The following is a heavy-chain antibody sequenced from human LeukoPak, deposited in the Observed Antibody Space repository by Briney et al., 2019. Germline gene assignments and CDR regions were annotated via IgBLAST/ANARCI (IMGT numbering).Heavy chain of an antibody. CDR1: GFTFSSYG. CDR2: IRYDGSNK. Sequence: GGSLRLSCAASGFTFSSYGMHWVRQAPGKGLEWVAFIRYDGSNKYYADSVKGRFTISRDNSKNTLYLQMNSLGAEDTAVYYCGGYCSSTSCYMRDYWGQGTLVTVSS. J-gene: IGHJ4*02. CDR3: GGYCSSTSCYMRDY. D-gene: IGHD2-2*02. V-gene: IGHV3-30*02.